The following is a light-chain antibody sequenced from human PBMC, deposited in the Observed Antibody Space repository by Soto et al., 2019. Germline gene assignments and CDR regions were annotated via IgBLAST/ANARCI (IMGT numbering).Light chain of an antibody. J-gene: IGLJ1*01. V-gene: IGLV2-14*01. CDR2: DVS. CDR3: SSFTSRHTYV. Sequence: QSALTQPASVSGSPGQSTTISCTGTSSDIGGYNYVSWYQQLPGEAPKLIIYDVSDRPSGVSTRLSGSKSGNTASLTISGLQAEDEGDYYCSSFTSRHTYVFGTGTKLTVL. CDR1: SSDIGGYNY.